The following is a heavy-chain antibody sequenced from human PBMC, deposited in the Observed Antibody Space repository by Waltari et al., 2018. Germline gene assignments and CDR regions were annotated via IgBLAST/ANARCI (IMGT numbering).Heavy chain of an antibody. J-gene: IGHJ4*02. Sequence: EVQLVESGGGWVQPGGSLTLPCAASGFPFSGSSMHWVRQASGKGLEWVGRIRSKANSYATAYAASVKGRFTISRDDSKNTAYLQMNSLKTEDTAVYYCTSPGVATFDYWGQGTLVTVSS. V-gene: IGHV3-73*02. D-gene: IGHD5-12*01. CDR1: GFPFSGSS. CDR3: TSPGVATFDY. CDR2: IRSKANSYAT.